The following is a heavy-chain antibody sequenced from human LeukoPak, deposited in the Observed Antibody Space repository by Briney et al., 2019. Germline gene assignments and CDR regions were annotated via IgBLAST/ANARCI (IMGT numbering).Heavy chain of an antibody. V-gene: IGHV4-39*01. D-gene: IGHD2/OR15-2a*01. CDR2: IYDSGNE. CDR1: GGSISTSACY. CDR3: ARQISDYYYYYMDV. J-gene: IGHJ6*03. Sequence: SETLSPTCTVSGGSISTSACYWGWIRQPPGKGLEWIGSIYDSGNEFYNPSLKSRVTISADTSKNQFSLKLNSVTDADTAMYYCARQISDYYYYYMDVWGEGITVTVSS.